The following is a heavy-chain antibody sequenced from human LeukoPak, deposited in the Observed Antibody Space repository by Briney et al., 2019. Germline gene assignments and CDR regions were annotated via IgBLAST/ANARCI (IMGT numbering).Heavy chain of an antibody. J-gene: IGHJ5*02. CDR2: IDTGGST. D-gene: IGHD3-22*01. CDR1: GFTFSSYS. CDR3: AKTYYYDSSGYYYLGWFDP. V-gene: IGHV3-66*01. Sequence: GGSLRLSCAASGFTFSSYSMNWVRQAPGKGLEWVSVIDTGGSTYYADSVKGRFTISRDNSKNTVYLQMTSPRAEDTAVYYCAKTYYYDSSGYYYLGWFDPWGQGTLVTVSS.